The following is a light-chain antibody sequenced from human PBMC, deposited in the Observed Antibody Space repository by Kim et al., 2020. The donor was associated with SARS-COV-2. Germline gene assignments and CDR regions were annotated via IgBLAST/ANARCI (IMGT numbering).Light chain of an antibody. Sequence: FMLTRPHSVSESPGKTVTISCTRSSGSIASNYVQWYQQRPGSAPTTVIYEDNQRPSGVPDRFSGSIDSSSNSASLTISGLKTEDEADYYCQSYDSSNVVFGGGTQLTVL. J-gene: IGLJ2*01. CDR2: EDN. CDR1: SGSIASNY. CDR3: QSYDSSNVV. V-gene: IGLV6-57*03.